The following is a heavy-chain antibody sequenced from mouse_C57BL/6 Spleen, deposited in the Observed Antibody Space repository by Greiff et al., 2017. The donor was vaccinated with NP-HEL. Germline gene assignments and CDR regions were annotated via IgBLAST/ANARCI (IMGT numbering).Heavy chain of an antibody. D-gene: IGHD2-4*01. CDR2: IYPGSGST. V-gene: IGHV1-55*01. CDR3: ARGGLRQGAY. Sequence: VQLQQSGAELVKPGASVKMSCKASGYTFTSYWITWVKQRPGQGLEWIGDIYPGSGSTNYTEKFKSKATMTVDTSSSTAYMQLSSLTSEDSAVYYCARGGLRQGAYWGQGTLVTVSA. CDR1: GYTFTSYW. J-gene: IGHJ3*01.